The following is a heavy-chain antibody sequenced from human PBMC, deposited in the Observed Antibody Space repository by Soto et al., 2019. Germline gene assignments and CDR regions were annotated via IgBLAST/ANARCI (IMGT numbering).Heavy chain of an antibody. CDR1: GFTFSNHV. D-gene: IGHD3-3*01. CDR3: ARERTIFGAVITRTIDY. CDR2: IWFDGTNK. V-gene: IGHV3-33*01. J-gene: IGHJ4*02. Sequence: GGSLRLSCAASGFTFSNHVMHWVRQAPGKGLEWVALIWFDGTNKYFTDSVKGRFTISRDNSKSTLYLEMNSLRADDTAVYYCARERTIFGAVITRTIDYWGQGALVTVS.